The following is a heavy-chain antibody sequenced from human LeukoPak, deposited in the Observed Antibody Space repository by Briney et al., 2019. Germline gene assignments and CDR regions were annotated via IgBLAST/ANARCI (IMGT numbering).Heavy chain of an antibody. Sequence: MTSETLSLTCTVSGGSISSYYWRWIRQPAGKGLEWIGRIYTSGSTNYNPSLKSRVTMPVDTSKNQFSLKLSSVTAADTAVYYCARVGILTGYDVFWFDPWGQGTLVTVSS. CDR2: IYTSGST. D-gene: IGHD3-9*01. CDR3: ARVGILTGYDVFWFDP. V-gene: IGHV4-4*07. J-gene: IGHJ5*02. CDR1: GGSISSYY.